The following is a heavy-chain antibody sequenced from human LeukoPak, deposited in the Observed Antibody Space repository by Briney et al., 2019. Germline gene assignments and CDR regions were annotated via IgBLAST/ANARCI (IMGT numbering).Heavy chain of an antibody. CDR1: EFTVSSNY. V-gene: IGHV3-53*01. CDR3: ARRPVSWYSSGWGPSTNAFDI. CDR2: IYSGGST. Sequence: PGGSLRLSCAASEFTVSSNYMSWVRQAPGKGLEWVSVIYSGGSTYYADSVRGRFTISRDSSKSTLYLQMDSLRAEDTAVYYCARRPVSWYSSGWGPSTNAFDIWGQGTMVTVSS. D-gene: IGHD6-19*01. J-gene: IGHJ3*02.